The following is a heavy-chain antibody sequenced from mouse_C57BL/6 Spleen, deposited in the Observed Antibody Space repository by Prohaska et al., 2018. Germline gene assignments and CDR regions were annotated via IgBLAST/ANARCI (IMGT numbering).Heavy chain of an antibody. CDR3: ARDDYGGTWFAY. CDR1: GYAFSSSW. Sequence: QVQLQQSGAELVKPGASVKISCQASGYAFSSSWMNWVKQRPGTGLEWIGQIYPGDGDTNYNGKFKGKATLTADKSSSTAYMQLSSLTSEDSAVYFCARDDYGGTWFAYWGQGTLVTVSA. D-gene: IGHD2-4*01. CDR2: IYPGDGDT. V-gene: IGHV1-80*01. J-gene: IGHJ3*01.